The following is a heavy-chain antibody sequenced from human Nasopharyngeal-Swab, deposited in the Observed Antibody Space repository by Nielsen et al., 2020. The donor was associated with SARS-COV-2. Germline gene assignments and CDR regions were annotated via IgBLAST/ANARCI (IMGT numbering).Heavy chain of an antibody. J-gene: IGHJ5*02. V-gene: IGHV1-69*10. Sequence: WVRQAPGQGLEWMGGIIPILGIANYAQKFQGRVTITADKSTSTAYTELSSLRSEDTAVYYCASSHCSSTSCYHWFDPWGQGTLVTVSS. CDR3: ASSHCSSTSCYHWFDP. D-gene: IGHD2-2*01. CDR2: IIPILGIA.